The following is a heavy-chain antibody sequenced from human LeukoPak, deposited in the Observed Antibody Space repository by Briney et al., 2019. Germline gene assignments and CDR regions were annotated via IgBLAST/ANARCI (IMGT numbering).Heavy chain of an antibody. CDR1: GGSISSYY. CDR2: IYTSGST. D-gene: IGHD2-15*01. J-gene: IGHJ6*03. Sequence: PSETLSLTCTVSGGSISSYYWSWIRQPAGKGLGWIGRIYTSGSTNYNPSLKSRVTMSVDTSKNQFSLKLSSVTAADTAVYYCARVGYCSGGSCSYYYYYYMDVWGKGTTVTVSS. CDR3: ARVGYCSGGSCSYYYYYYMDV. V-gene: IGHV4-4*07.